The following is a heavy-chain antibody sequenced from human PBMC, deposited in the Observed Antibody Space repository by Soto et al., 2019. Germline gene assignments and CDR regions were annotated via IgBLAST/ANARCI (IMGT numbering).Heavy chain of an antibody. CDR3: AHRLCDSSCYWDVGYFDS. CDR1: GFSLSTSGVG. CDR2: IYWNNDR. Sequence: SGPTLVNPTQTLTLTCTFSGFSLSTSGVGVGWIRQPPGKALEWLALIYWNNDRCYSPSLKSRLTITKDTSKKQVALTMTNMDPVDTATYYCAHRLCDSSCYWDVGYFDSWGQGTLVTVSS. D-gene: IGHD3-22*01. J-gene: IGHJ4*02. V-gene: IGHV2-5*01.